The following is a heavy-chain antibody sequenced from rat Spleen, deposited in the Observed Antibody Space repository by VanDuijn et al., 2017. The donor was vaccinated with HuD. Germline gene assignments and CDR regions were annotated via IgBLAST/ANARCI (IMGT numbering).Heavy chain of an antibody. V-gene: IGHV5-29*01. Sequence: EVQLVESDGDLVQPGRSLKLSCAASGFTLSDHFMAWVRQTPTKRLEWVATISYDGSRTYYRDSVKGRFSISRDNSKSTLYLQMDSLRSEDTATYYCATRDGGYPHWGQGVMVTVSS. D-gene: IGHD1-11*01. CDR1: GFTLSDHF. J-gene: IGHJ2*01. CDR2: ISYDGSRT. CDR3: ATRDGGYPH.